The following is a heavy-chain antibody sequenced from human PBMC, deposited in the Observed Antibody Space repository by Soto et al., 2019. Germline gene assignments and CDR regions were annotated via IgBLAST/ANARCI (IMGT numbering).Heavy chain of an antibody. J-gene: IGHJ6*02. Sequence: EVQLVESGGGLVKPGGSLRLSCAASGFTFSSYSMNWVRQAPVKGLEWVSSISSSSSYIYYADSVKGRFTISRDNAKNSLYLQMNSLRAEDTAVYYCARESYDILTGYHKGMDVWGQGTTVTVSS. CDR1: GFTFSSYS. CDR2: ISSSSSYI. D-gene: IGHD3-9*01. V-gene: IGHV3-21*01. CDR3: ARESYDILTGYHKGMDV.